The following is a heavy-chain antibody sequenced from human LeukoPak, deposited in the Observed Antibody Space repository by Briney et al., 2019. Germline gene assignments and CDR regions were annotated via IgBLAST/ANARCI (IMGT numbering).Heavy chain of an antibody. J-gene: IGHJ4*02. CDR3: ARGLSNYGDYGIY. V-gene: IGHV3-21*01. CDR2: ISSSSSYI. CDR1: GFTFSSYS. Sequence: GGSLRLSCAASGFTFSSYSMNWVRQAPGKGLDWVSSISSSSSYIYYADSVKGRFTISRDNAKNSLYLQMNSLRAEDTAVYYCARGLSNYGDYGIYWGQGTLVTVSS. D-gene: IGHD4-17*01.